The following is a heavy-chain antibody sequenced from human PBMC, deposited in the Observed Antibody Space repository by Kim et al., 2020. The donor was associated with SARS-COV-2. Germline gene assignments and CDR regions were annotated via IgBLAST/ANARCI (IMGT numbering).Heavy chain of an antibody. CDR3: ARGNGDYDAFDI. V-gene: IGHV4-38-2*02. Sequence: SETLSLTCTVSGYSISSGYYWGWIRQPPGEGLEWIGSIYHSGSTYYNPSLKSRVTISVDTSKNQFSLKLSSVTAADTAVYYCARGNGDYDAFDIWGQGTMVTVSS. D-gene: IGHD4-17*01. CDR2: IYHSGST. J-gene: IGHJ3*02. CDR1: GYSISSGYY.